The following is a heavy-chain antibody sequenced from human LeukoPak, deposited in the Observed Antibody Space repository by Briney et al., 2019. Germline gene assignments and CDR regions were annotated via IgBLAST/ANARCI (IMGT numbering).Heavy chain of an antibody. D-gene: IGHD3-22*01. CDR2: ISSGGGST. V-gene: IGHV3-23*01. CDR3: AKSSYYDASGFYREYYFDY. Sequence: GGSLRLSCAASRFTFSNYGMSWIRQAPGKGLEWVSTISSGGGSTYYADSVRGRFTISRDNSKNTLYLQMNSLRAEDTAVYYCAKSSYYDASGFYREYYFDYWGQGTLVTVSS. J-gene: IGHJ4*02. CDR1: RFTFSNYG.